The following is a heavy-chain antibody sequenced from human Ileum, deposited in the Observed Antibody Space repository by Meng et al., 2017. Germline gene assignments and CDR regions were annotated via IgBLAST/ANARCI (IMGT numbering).Heavy chain of an antibody. J-gene: IGHJ4*02. CDR2: INHNGNT. V-gene: IGHV4-34*01. Sequence: QGQLQQWGAGLVKPSETLSLPCVVYGGSFSANYWTWIRQPPGKGLEWIGEINHNGNTNYKPSLKSRVTISVDTSKKQFSLRLTSVTAADTAVYYCASARYDNWGQGTLVTVSS. CDR3: ASARYDN. CDR1: GGSFSANY.